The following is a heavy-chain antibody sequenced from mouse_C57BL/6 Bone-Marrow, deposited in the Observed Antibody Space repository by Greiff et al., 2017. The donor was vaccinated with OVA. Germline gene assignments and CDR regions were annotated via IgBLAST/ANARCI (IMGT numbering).Heavy chain of an antibody. D-gene: IGHD1-1*02. Sequence: VQLKESGPVLVKPGASVKMSCKASGYTFTDYYMNWVKQSHGKSLEWIGVINPYNGGTSYNQKFKGKATLTVDKSSSTAYMELNSLTSEDSAVYYCARVGDYSDVWGTGTTVTVSS. CDR1: GYTFTDYY. V-gene: IGHV1-19*01. CDR2: INPYNGGT. CDR3: ARVGDYSDV. J-gene: IGHJ1*03.